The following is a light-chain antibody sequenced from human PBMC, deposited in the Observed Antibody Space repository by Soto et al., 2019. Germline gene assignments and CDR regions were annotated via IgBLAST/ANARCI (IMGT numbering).Light chain of an antibody. J-gene: IGKJ3*01. V-gene: IGKV3-20*01. CDR3: QQGYT. CDR2: GAS. CDR1: QSLAGRY. Sequence: EIVLTQSPGTLSLSPGERVTLSCRPSQSLAGRYLAWYQQKPGQAPRLLIYGASSRATDIPDRFSGSGSGTDFTLTITRLEPEDYAVYFCQQGYTFGPGTKVDIK.